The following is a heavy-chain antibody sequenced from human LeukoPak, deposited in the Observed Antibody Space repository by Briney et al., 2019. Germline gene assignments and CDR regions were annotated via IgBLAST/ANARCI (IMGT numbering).Heavy chain of an antibody. CDR3: ARGPYYYDSSGYYYGYFQH. D-gene: IGHD3-22*01. J-gene: IGHJ1*01. CDR2: IKQDGSEK. CDR1: GFTFSSYW. V-gene: IGHV3-7*04. Sequence: PGGSLRLSCAASGFTFSSYWMSWVRQAPGKGLEWVANIKQDGSEKYYVDSVKGRFTISRDNAKNSLYLQMNSLRAEDTAVYYCARGPYYYDSSGYYYGYFQHRGQGTLVTVSS.